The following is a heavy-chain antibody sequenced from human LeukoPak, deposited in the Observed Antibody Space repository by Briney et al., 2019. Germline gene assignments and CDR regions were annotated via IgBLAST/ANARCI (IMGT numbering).Heavy chain of an antibody. V-gene: IGHV3-30*02. CDR3: AKEYYSNSPDYYYYYYMDV. CDR2: IRYDGSNK. D-gene: IGHD4-11*01. J-gene: IGHJ6*03. Sequence: GGSLRLSCAASGFTFSSYGMHWVRQAPGKGLEWVAFIRYDGSNKYYADSVKGRFTISRDNSKNTLYLQMNSLRAEDTAVYYCAKEYYSNSPDYYYYYYMDVWGKGTTVTVSS. CDR1: GFTFSSYG.